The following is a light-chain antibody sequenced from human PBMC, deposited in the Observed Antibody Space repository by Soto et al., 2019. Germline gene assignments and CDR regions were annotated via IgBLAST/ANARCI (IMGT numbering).Light chain of an antibody. Sequence: QSVLNQPASVSGSPGQSITISCTGTSSDVGIYNLVSWYQQHPGKAPKLMIYEGSKRPSGVSNRFSGSKSDNTASLTISGLQAEDEADYYCCSYAGSRTFRNCVFGTGTKVTDL. CDR1: SSDVGIYNL. CDR3: CSYAGSRTFRNCV. CDR2: EGS. J-gene: IGLJ1*01. V-gene: IGLV2-23*03.